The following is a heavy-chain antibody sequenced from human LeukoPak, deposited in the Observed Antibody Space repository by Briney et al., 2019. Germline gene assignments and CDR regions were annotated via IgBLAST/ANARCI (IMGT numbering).Heavy chain of an antibody. CDR3: AGSLHHNYYDSSGYYGSFDY. D-gene: IGHD3-22*01. V-gene: IGHV3-33*05. CDR1: GFTFSIYG. J-gene: IGHJ4*02. Sequence: GGSLRLSCAASGFTFSIYGIHWVRQAPGKGLEWVAVISYDGSNKYYADSVKGRFTISRDNSKNTLYLQMNSLRAEDTAVYYCAGSLHHNYYDSSGYYGSFDYWGQGTLVTVSS. CDR2: ISYDGSNK.